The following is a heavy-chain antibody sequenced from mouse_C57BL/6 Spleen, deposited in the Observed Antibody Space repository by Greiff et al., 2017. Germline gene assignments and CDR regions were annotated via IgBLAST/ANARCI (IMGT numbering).Heavy chain of an antibody. CDR2: INPNYGTT. CDR1: GYSFTDYN. Sequence: EVQLQQSGPELVKPGASVKISCKASGYSFTDYNMNWVKQSNGKSLEWIGVINPNYGTTSYNQKFKGKATLTVNQSSSTAYMQLNSLTSEDSAVYYCARAIYYGNYVRENDFDYWGQGTTLTVSS. D-gene: IGHD2-1*01. V-gene: IGHV1-39*01. CDR3: ARAIYYGNYVRENDFDY. J-gene: IGHJ2*01.